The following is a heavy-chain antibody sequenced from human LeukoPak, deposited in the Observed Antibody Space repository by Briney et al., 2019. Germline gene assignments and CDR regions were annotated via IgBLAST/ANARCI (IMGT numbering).Heavy chain of an antibody. Sequence: SETLSLTCTVSGGSISSYYWSWIRQPPGKGLEWIGYIYYSGSTNYNPSLKSRVTISVDTSKNQFSLKLSSVTAADTAVYYCAREVDYGGSNWFDPWGQGTLVTVSS. V-gene: IGHV4-59*01. CDR2: IYYSGST. J-gene: IGHJ5*02. D-gene: IGHD4-23*01. CDR3: AREVDYGGSNWFDP. CDR1: GGSISSYY.